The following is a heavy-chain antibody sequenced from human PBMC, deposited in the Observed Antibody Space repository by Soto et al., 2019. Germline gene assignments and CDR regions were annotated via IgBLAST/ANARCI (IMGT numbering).Heavy chain of an antibody. D-gene: IGHD6-25*01. Sequence: ASVKVSCKTSGYTFTAFAVHWVRQASGQRLEWMGWINVGNGDTKSSQNLQGRVTITRDTSASTVYMELSSLRSEDTAVYYCVRVGGSGCTLDFWGQGTLVTVSS. CDR3: VRVGGSGCTLDF. CDR2: INVGNGDT. V-gene: IGHV1-3*01. J-gene: IGHJ4*02. CDR1: GYTFTAFA.